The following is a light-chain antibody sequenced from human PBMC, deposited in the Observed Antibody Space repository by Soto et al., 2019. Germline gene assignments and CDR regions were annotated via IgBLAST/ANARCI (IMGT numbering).Light chain of an antibody. CDR1: NIGAYS. Sequence: SYELTQPPSVSVAPGQTARITCGGNNIGAYSVYWYQQKPGQAPVLVVYDDTNRPSGIPGRFSGSHSGNTATLTISSVEAGDEAAYYCQVWDSDSDPSYVFGGGTKVTV. V-gene: IGLV3-21*02. CDR2: DDT. J-gene: IGLJ1*01. CDR3: QVWDSDSDPSYV.